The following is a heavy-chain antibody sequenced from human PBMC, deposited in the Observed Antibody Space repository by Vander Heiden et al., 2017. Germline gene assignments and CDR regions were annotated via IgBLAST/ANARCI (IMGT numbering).Heavy chain of an antibody. V-gene: IGHV4-34*01. J-gene: IGHJ6*02. CDR3: ARGGGRGYSYGYRPLLYYYGMDV. D-gene: IGHD5-18*01. CDR2: INHSGST. Sequence: QVQLQQWGAGLLKPSETLSLTCAVYGGSCSGYYWSWIRQPPGKGLEWIGEINHSGSTNYNPSLKSRVTISVDTSKNQFSLKLSSVTAADTAVYYCARGGGRGYSYGYRPLLYYYGMDVWGQGTTVTVSS. CDR1: GGSCSGYY.